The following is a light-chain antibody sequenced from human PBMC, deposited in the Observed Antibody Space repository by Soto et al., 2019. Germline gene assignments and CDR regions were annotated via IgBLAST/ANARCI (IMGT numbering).Light chain of an antibody. CDR2: AAS. Sequence: IQLTQSPSAVSTSVRDRVTITCRASQGISSYLAWYQQKPGKAPKLLIYAASTLQSGVPSRFSGSGSGTDFTLTISSLQPEDVTTYYCQMYNSVPITFGQGTRLEIK. V-gene: IGKV1-9*01. CDR1: QGISSY. J-gene: IGKJ5*01. CDR3: QMYNSVPIT.